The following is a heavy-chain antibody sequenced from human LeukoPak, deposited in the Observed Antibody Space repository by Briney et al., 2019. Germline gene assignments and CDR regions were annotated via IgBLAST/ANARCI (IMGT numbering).Heavy chain of an antibody. J-gene: IGHJ1*01. D-gene: IGHD3-10*01. V-gene: IGHV1-69*05. CDR1: GGTFSSYA. CDR2: IIPIFGTA. CDR3: ARDRTFYYGSGSYYNGYFQH. Sequence: GASVKVSCKASGGTFSSYAISWVRQAPGQGLEWMGRIIPIFGTANYAQKFQGRVTITTDESTSTAYMELSSLRSEDTAVYYCARDRTFYYGSGSYYNGYFQHWGQGTLVTVSP.